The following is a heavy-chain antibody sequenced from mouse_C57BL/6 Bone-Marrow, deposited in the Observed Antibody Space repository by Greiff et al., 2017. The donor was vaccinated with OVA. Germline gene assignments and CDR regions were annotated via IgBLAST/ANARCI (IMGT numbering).Heavy chain of an antibody. Sequence: VQLQQSVAELVRPGASVKLSCTASGFNFKNTYMHWVKQRPEQGLEWIGRIDPANGNNKYAPKFQGKATITADTSSITAYLQRSSLTSEDTAIYYCARSYAHWYFDVWGTGTTVTVAS. CDR3: ARSYAHWYFDV. J-gene: IGHJ1*03. CDR1: GFNFKNTY. D-gene: IGHD2-10*02. CDR2: IDPANGNN. V-gene: IGHV14-3*01.